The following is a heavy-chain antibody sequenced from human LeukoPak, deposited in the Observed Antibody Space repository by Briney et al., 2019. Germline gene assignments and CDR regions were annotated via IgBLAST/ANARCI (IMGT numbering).Heavy chain of an antibody. CDR3: ARAQLDDCGGVCDQYFQH. V-gene: IGHV1-2*02. J-gene: IGHJ1*01. CDR1: GYTFTGYY. Sequence: ASVKVSCKASGYTFTGYYMHGLRHAPGQVLEWMGWINPNSGGTNFAQKFQGRVTLTRDTSINTAYMELSSLRSDDTAVYYCARAQLDDCGGVCDQYFQHWGQGTLVTVSS. D-gene: IGHD2-21*02. CDR2: INPNSGGT.